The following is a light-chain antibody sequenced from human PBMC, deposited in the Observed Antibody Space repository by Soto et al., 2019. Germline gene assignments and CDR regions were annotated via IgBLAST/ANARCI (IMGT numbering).Light chain of an antibody. CDR1: QSIGSY. Sequence: DILMTQSPSSLSASVGDRVTITCRAGQSIGSYLNWYHQQPGKAPKLLIYAASTLQSGVPSRLSGYGSGTDFTLIITNLPPDGFASYYCQQSYSTPWTFGQGTKLEIK. CDR2: AAS. CDR3: QQSYSTPWT. V-gene: IGKV1-39*01. J-gene: IGKJ1*01.